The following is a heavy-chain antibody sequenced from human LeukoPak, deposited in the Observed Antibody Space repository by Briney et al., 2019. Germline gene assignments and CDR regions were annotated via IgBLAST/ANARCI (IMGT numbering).Heavy chain of an antibody. CDR1: GFTVSSNY. CDR3: ARGVLLRYTYLTHWMSSWFDP. D-gene: IGHD3-9*01. CDR2: IYSGGST. J-gene: IGHJ5*02. Sequence: GGSLRLSCAASGFTVSSNYMSWVRQAPGKGLEWVSVIYSGGSTYYADSVKGRFTISRDNSKNTLYLQMNSLRAEETAVYYCARGVLLRYTYLTHWMSSWFDPWGQGTLVTVSS. V-gene: IGHV3-53*01.